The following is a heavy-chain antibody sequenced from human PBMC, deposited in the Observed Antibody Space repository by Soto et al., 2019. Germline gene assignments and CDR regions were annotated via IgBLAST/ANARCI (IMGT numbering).Heavy chain of an antibody. CDR3: ARFYDSSGYGDAFDI. D-gene: IGHD3-22*01. CDR2: ISAYNGNT. Sequence: ASVKVSCKASGYTFTSYGISWVRQAPGQGLEWMGWISAYNGNTNYAQKLQGRVTMTTDTSTSTAYMELRSLRSDDTAVYYCARFYDSSGYGDAFDIWGQGTMVTVSS. J-gene: IGHJ3*02. CDR1: GYTFTSYG. V-gene: IGHV1-18*01.